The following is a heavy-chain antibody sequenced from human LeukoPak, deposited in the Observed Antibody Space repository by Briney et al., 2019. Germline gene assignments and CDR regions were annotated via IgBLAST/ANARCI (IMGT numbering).Heavy chain of an antibody. Sequence: GGSLRLSCAASGFAFNDCWMNWVRQVPGKGLMWVARINSDGTRTTYADPVKGRFTVSRDNAKNTLYLQMNSLRAEDMAVYYCARDRSRWSIAPDADVWGQGTTVTVSS. CDR1: GFAFNDCW. D-gene: IGHD2-15*01. V-gene: IGHV3-74*01. CDR2: INSDGTRT. CDR3: ARDRSRWSIAPDADV. J-gene: IGHJ6*02.